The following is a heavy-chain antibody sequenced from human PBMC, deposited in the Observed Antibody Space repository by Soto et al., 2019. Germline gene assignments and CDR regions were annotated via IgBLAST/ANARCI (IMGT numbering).Heavy chain of an antibody. J-gene: IGHJ4*02. CDR2: IYPGDSDT. CDR1: ADSFTSYW. D-gene: IGHD2-21*02. V-gene: IGHV5-51*01. Sequence: VQLVQSGAEVKKPGESLKIFCKGSADSFTSYWIGWVRQKPGKGLEWMGVIYPGDSDTRYSPSFRGQVSISADRSSDTAYLQWSSLKASDTAIYYCARTNCGGDCYTDGGFDYWGQGTLVTVSS. CDR3: ARTNCGGDCYTDGGFDY.